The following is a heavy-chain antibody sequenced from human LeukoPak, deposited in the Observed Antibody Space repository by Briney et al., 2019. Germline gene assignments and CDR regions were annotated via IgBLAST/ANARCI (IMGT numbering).Heavy chain of an antibody. CDR2: IYHTGST. D-gene: IGHD3-10*01. V-gene: IGHV4-39*01. CDR1: GGSFSSTSYY. Sequence: SETLSLTCSVSGGSFSSTSYYWGWIRQPPGKGLEWIANIYHTGSTYYNPSLKSRAIISVDTSANQFSLKLNSVTAADTAVYYCARPIRSRDNNWFDPWGQGILVTVSS. J-gene: IGHJ5*02. CDR3: ARPIRSRDNNWFDP.